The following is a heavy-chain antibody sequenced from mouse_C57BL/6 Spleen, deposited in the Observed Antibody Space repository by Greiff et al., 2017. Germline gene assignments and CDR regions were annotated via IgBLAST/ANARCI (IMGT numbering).Heavy chain of an antibody. CDR1: GYTFTSYW. CDR2: IHPSDSDT. Sequence: QVQLKQPGAELVKPGASVKVSCKASGYTFTSYWMHWVKQRPGQGLEWIGRIHPSDSDTNYNQKFKGKATLTVDKSSSTAYMQLSSLTSEDSAVYYCAVWLRRDYYAMDYWGQGTSVTVSS. J-gene: IGHJ4*01. D-gene: IGHD2-2*01. CDR3: AVWLRRDYYAMDY. V-gene: IGHV1-74*01.